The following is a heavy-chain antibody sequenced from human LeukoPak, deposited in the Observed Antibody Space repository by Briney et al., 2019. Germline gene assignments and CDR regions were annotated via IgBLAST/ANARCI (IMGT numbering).Heavy chain of an antibody. V-gene: IGHV3-11*06. CDR3: ARESWFDP. CDR2: ISSSSSKT. J-gene: IGHJ5*02. Sequence: LSLTCTVSGGSISSSSYYWGWIRQPPGKGLEWVSFISSSSSKTYYADSVKGRFTISRDNAKNSLYLQMNSLRAEDAAVYYCARESWFDPWGQGTLVTVSS. CDR1: GGSISSSS.